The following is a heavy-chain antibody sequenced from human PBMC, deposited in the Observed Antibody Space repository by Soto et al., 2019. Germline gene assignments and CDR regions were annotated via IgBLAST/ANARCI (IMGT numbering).Heavy chain of an antibody. CDR2: ISGSGGST. J-gene: IGHJ5*02. V-gene: IGHV3-23*01. CDR1: GFTFSSYA. D-gene: IGHD4-17*01. CDR3: AKYSDYGDYSNWFDP. Sequence: VQLMESGGGLVQPGGSLRLSCAASGFTFSSYAMSWVRQAPGKGLEWVSAISGSGGSTYYADSVKGRFTISRDNSKNTLYLQMNRLRAEDTAVYYCAKYSDYGDYSNWFDPWGQVPLVTVSS.